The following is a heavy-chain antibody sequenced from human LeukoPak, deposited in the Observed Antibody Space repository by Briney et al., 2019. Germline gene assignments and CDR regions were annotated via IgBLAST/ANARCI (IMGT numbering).Heavy chain of an antibody. D-gene: IGHD5-18*01. CDR1: GFIFSNYP. J-gene: IGHJ4*02. CDR2: ISGDGSNE. CDR3: AREGYSYGDY. V-gene: IGHV3-30-3*01. Sequence: GGSLRLSCAASGFIFSNYPMHWVRQAPGKGLEWVAVISGDGSNEHYADSAKGRFTTSRDNAKSTAYLHMNSLRSEDAAVYYCAREGYSYGDYWGQGTLVTVSS.